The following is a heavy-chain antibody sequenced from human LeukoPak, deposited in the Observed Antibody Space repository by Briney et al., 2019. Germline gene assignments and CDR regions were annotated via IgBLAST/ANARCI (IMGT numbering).Heavy chain of an antibody. Sequence: GGSLRLSCAASGFTFDDYGMSWVRQAPGKGLEWVSGINWNGGSTGYADSVKGRFTISRDNAKNSMYLQMNSLRAEDTALYYCARDYDSSGYSDAFDIWGQGTMVTVSS. V-gene: IGHV3-20*04. CDR2: INWNGGST. CDR3: ARDYDSSGYSDAFDI. D-gene: IGHD3-22*01. CDR1: GFTFDDYG. J-gene: IGHJ3*02.